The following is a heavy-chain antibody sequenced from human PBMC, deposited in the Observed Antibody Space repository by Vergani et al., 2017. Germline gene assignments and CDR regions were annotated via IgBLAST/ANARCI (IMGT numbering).Heavy chain of an antibody. J-gene: IGHJ6*02. CDR3: ARGDSGSGDYYYGMDV. CDR2: IITYNGNT. Sequence: QVQLVPSGAEVKKPGASVKVSCKASGYTFTSYGISWVRQAPGQGLEWMGWIITYNGNTNYAQNLQGRVTMTTDTSTSTAYMELRSLRSDDTAVYYCARGDSGSGDYYYGMDVWGQGTTVTVSS. CDR1: GYTFTSYG. D-gene: IGHD3-10*01. V-gene: IGHV1-18*01.